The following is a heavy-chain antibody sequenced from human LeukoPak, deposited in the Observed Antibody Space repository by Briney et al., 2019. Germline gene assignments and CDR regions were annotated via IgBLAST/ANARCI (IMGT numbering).Heavy chain of an antibody. CDR1: GGSISSGSYY. CDR2: IYTSGST. V-gene: IGHV4-61*02. Sequence: SETLSLTCTVSGGSISSGSYYWSWIRQPAGKGLEWIGRIYTSGSTNYNPSLKSRVTISVDTSKNKFSLKLSSVTAADTAVYYCAGFWRPGPIDYWGQGTLVTVSS. J-gene: IGHJ4*02. CDR3: AGFWRPGPIDY. D-gene: IGHD3-3*01.